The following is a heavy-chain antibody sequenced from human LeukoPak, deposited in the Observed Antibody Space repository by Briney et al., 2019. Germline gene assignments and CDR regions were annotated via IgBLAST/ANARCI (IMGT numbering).Heavy chain of an antibody. D-gene: IGHD1-26*01. CDR1: GFTVSSNY. CDR2: IFSGGGD. Sequence: GGSLRLSCAASGFTVSSNYMTWVRQAPGKGLEWVSVIFSGGGDYYADSVKGRFTISRDNSKNTLCLQMSSLRAEDTAVYYCARGHTTPVRFDYWGQGTLVTVSS. J-gene: IGHJ4*02. V-gene: IGHV3-53*01. CDR3: ARGHTTPVRFDY.